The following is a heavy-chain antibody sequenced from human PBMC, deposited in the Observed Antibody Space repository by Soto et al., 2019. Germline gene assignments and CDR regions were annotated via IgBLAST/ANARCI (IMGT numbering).Heavy chain of an antibody. CDR3: AHRRTVDGVWYTFDD. CDR2: AYWDDDK. CDR1: GFSLSTYGMA. Sequence: QITLKESGPTLVKPIQTLTLTCTFSGFSLSTYGMAVGWIRQSPGKALEWLALAYWDDDKHYSPSLQSSLTSNQYPSKTQVVLTMTNMDPVDTDTYYCAHRRTVDGVWYTFDDGGQGTLVTVSS. D-gene: IGHD2-8*01. V-gene: IGHV2-5*02. J-gene: IGHJ4*02.